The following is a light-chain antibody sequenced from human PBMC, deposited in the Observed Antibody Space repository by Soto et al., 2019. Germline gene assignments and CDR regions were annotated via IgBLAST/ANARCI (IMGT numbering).Light chain of an antibody. Sequence: DIQMTQSPSSLSASVGDRVTITCRASQGIRNDLAWYQQKPEKAPRRLISAASSLQSGVPSMFSGSGSGTEFTLTISSLQPEDFATYYCLQHDRYPRTFGQGTKVE. V-gene: IGKV1-17*01. J-gene: IGKJ1*01. CDR1: QGIRND. CDR2: AAS. CDR3: LQHDRYPRT.